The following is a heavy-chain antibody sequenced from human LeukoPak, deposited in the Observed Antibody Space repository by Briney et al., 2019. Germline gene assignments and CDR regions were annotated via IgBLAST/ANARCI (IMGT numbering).Heavy chain of an antibody. CDR2: IKPDGSDK. J-gene: IGHJ4*02. CDR1: GFTFSDFW. CDR3: ARGYTCGY. D-gene: IGHD5-18*01. V-gene: IGHV3-7*04. Sequence: PGGSLRLSCAASGFTFSDFWMSWVRQAPGKGLEWVANIKPDGSDKYYVDSVKGRFTVSRDNAKNSLYLQMNSLRAEDTAVYYCARGYTCGYWGQGTLVIVSS.